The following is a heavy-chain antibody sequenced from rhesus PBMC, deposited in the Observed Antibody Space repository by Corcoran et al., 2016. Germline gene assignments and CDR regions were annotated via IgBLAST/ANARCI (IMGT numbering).Heavy chain of an antibody. D-gene: IGHD1-44*02. V-gene: IGHV4-76*01. Sequence: QVQLQESGPGLVKPSETLSLTCAVSGGSINSAYDWSWIRQPPGKGLGWIGYLYGSHGTTTYHPSLKNRVTISKDASTNQFSLKLNSVTAADTAVYYCAKRARPFDSWGQGVLVTVSS. J-gene: IGHJ4*01. CDR2: LYGSHGTT. CDR1: GGSINSAYD. CDR3: AKRARPFDS.